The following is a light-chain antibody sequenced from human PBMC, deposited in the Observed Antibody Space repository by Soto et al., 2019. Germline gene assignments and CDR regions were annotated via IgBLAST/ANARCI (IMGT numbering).Light chain of an antibody. J-gene: IGKJ1*01. Sequence: DIQLAQSPSTLSASVGDRITITCRATQSINWLAWYQQKPGKAPKLLIFEASRLESGVPSRFSGSGSGTEFTLTISSLQPDDFGTYYCQHYDTLAPLWTFGQGTKV. V-gene: IGKV1-5*03. CDR1: QSINW. CDR3: QHYDTLAPLWT. CDR2: EAS.